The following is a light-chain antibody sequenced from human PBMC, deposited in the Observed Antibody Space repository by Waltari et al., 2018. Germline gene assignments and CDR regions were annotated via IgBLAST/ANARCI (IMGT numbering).Light chain of an antibody. J-gene: IGKJ4*01. V-gene: IGKV3-11*01. CDR3: QQRSNWPLT. Sequence: EIVLTQSPATLSLSPGERATLSCRASQSVSSYLAWDQQKPGTAPRLLIYDASNRATGIPARFSGSGSGTDFTLTISSLEPEDFAVYYCQQRSNWPLTFGGGTKVEIK. CDR2: DAS. CDR1: QSVSSY.